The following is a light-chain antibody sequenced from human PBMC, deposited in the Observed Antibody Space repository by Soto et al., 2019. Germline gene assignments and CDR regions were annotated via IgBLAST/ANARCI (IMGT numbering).Light chain of an antibody. V-gene: IGLV2-14*01. CDR1: SSDVGGYNY. J-gene: IGLJ3*02. CDR3: SSYTSRRTRV. CDR2: EVS. Sequence: QSVLTQPASVSGSPGQSITISCTGTSSDVGGYNYVSWYQQHPGKAPKLIIYEVSNRPSGVSNRFSGSKSGNTASLTISGLQAEDEAVYYCSSYTSRRTRVFGGGTKVTVL.